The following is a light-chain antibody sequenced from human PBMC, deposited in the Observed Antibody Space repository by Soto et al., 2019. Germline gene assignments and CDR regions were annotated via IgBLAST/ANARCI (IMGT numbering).Light chain of an antibody. CDR2: EVS. CDR1: SSDVGAYNY. CDR3: PLYGGSNIWG. J-gene: IGLJ3*02. V-gene: IGLV2-8*01. Sequence: QSVLTQPPSASGSPGQSVTISCTGTSSDVGAYNYVSWYQQYPGKAPKLMIYEVSKRPSGVPDRFSGSKSGKTASLTVSGIQPEGEADYYCPLYGGSNIWGFGGGTKLTVL.